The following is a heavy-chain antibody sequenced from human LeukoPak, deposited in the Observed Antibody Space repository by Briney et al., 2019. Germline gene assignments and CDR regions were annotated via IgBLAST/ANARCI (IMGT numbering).Heavy chain of an antibody. Sequence: GGSLRLSCAASGFTFSSYAMHWVRQAPGKGLEYVSAISSNGGSTYYANSVKGRFTISRDNSKNTLYLQMGSLRAEDMAVYYCARDQKQDYYGSGSYNYWGQGTLVTVS. J-gene: IGHJ4*02. CDR3: ARDQKQDYYGSGSYNY. D-gene: IGHD3-10*01. V-gene: IGHV3-64*01. CDR1: GFTFSSYA. CDR2: ISSNGGST.